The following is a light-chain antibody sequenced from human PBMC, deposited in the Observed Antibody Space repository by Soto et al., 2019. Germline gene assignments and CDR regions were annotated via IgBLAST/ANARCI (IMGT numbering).Light chain of an antibody. J-gene: IGKJ1*01. V-gene: IGKV3-11*01. CDR1: QSVSRY. Sequence: EIVLTQSPVTLSLSPGERATLSCRASQSVSRYLAWYQQKPGQAPRLLIYDASRRATGIPARFSGSGSGTDFTLTISSLEPEDFAVYYCQQRTNWLWTFGQGTKVDIK. CDR2: DAS. CDR3: QQRTNWLWT.